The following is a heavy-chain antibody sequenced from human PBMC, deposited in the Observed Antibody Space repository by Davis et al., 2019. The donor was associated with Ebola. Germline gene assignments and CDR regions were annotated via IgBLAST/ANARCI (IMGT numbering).Heavy chain of an antibody. CDR3: ARDGASGWYIGYYYYYMDV. CDR2: ISAYNGNT. V-gene: IGHV1-18*01. J-gene: IGHJ6*03. CDR1: GYTFTSYG. Sequence: ASVKVSCKASGYTFTSYGISWVRQAPGQGLEWMGWISAYNGNTNYAQKLQGRVTMTTDTSTSTAYMELRSLRSDDTAVYCCARDGASGWYIGYYYYYMDVWGKGTTVTVSS. D-gene: IGHD6-19*01.